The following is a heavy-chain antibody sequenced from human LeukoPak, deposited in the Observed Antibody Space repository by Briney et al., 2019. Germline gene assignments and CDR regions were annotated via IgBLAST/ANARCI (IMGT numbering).Heavy chain of an antibody. CDR1: GFTFSSYS. D-gene: IGHD1-26*01. Sequence: GGSLRLSCAAPGFTFSSYSMNWVRQAPGKGLEWVSSISSSSSYIYYADSVKGRFTISRDNAKNSLYLQMNSLRAEDTAVYYCARERGSYGHYYGMDVWGQGTTVTVSS. CDR2: ISSSSSYI. J-gene: IGHJ6*02. V-gene: IGHV3-21*01. CDR3: ARERGSYGHYYGMDV.